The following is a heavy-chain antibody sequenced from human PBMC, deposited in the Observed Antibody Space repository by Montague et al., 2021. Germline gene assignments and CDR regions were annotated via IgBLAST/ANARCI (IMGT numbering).Heavy chain of an antibody. V-gene: IGHV4-59*08. D-gene: IGHD3-10*01. Sequence: SQTLSLTCTVSSGSIFHAHWSWVRQPPGKGLEWLGSMFYGGATSNNPSLKSRVTMSIDTSTNQFSLKLRIVTAADTAVYYCAKQDYFVSGTSYKGFDPWGQGILVTVSS. CDR3: AKQDYFVSGTSYKGFDP. J-gene: IGHJ5*02. CDR1: SGSIFHAH. CDR2: MFYGGAT.